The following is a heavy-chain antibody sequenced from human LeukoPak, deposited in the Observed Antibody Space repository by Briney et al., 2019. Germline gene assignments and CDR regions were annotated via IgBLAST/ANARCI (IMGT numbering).Heavy chain of an antibody. CDR3: NSGYDFAFDI. J-gene: IGHJ3*02. Sequence: PSETLSLTCTVSGGSISSGDYYWSWIRQPPGRGLEWIGYIYYSGSTYYNPSLKSRVTISVDTSKNRFSLKLSSVTAADTAVYYCNSGYDFAFDIWGQGTMVTVSS. CDR2: IYYSGST. V-gene: IGHV4-30-4*01. CDR1: GGSISSGDYY. D-gene: IGHD5-12*01.